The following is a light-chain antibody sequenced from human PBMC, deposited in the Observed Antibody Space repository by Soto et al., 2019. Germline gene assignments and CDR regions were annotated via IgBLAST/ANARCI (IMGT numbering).Light chain of an antibody. CDR1: QSVSYW. CDR3: QQYGFS. V-gene: IGKV1-5*01. Sequence: DIHMTQSPSTLSASVGDRVTITCRASQSVSYWLAWYQQKPGNAPTLLIHDASSLESGVPSRFRGGGSGQEFTLTISGLQPADFATYYCQQYGFSFGPGTKVEMK. CDR2: DAS. J-gene: IGKJ3*01.